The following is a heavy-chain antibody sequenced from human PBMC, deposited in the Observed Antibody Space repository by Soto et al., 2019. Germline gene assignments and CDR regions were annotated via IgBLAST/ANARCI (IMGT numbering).Heavy chain of an antibody. Sequence: SETLSLTCTVSGGSISSGGFYWSWIRQHPGKGLEWIGYIYYSGSTYYNPSLKSRVTVSVDTSKNQFSLKLSSVTAADTAVYYCARTSYDSSGTAADPWGQGTLVTVSS. J-gene: IGHJ5*02. D-gene: IGHD3-22*01. CDR2: IYYSGST. V-gene: IGHV4-31*02. CDR3: ARTSYDSSGTAADP. CDR1: GGSISSGGFY.